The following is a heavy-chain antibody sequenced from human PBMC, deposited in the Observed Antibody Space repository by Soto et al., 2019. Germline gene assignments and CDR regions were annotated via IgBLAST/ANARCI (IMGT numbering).Heavy chain of an antibody. D-gene: IGHD3-10*02. Sequence: QITLKESGPTLVKPTQTLTLTCSFSGFLLSTNGVGVGWIRQPPGKALEWLALIYWYDDKRYSPSLKSRLTITKDTPKNRVVLTMTNMDPVDTATYYCAHSPRITMYDYWGQGTLVTVSS. V-gene: IGHV2-5*01. J-gene: IGHJ4*02. CDR2: IYWYDDK. CDR1: GFLLSTNGVG. CDR3: AHSPRITMYDY.